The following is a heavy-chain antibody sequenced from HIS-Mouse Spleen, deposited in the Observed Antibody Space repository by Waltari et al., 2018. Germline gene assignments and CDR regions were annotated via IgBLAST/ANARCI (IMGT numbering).Heavy chain of an antibody. J-gene: IGHJ4*02. CDR1: GFTFSSYG. V-gene: IGHV3-30*18. CDR3: AKDIEGFGELLFDY. D-gene: IGHD3-10*01. Sequence: QVQLVESGGGVVQPGRSLRLSCAASGFTFSSYGMHWVRQAPGRGLEWVAVLSYDGSNNSYAVSVNVRFTISRDNSKNTLYLQMNSLRAEDTAVYYCAKDIEGFGELLFDYWGQGTLVTVSS. CDR2: LSYDGSNN.